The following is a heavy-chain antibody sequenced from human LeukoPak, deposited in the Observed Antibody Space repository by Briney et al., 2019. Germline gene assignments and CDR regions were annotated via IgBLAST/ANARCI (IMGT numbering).Heavy chain of an antibody. D-gene: IGHD3/OR15-3a*01. Sequence: PGGSLRLSCAASGYIFRSHGMHWIRQAPGKGLEWVSAISGSGGSTYYADSVKGRFTISRDNSKNTLYLQMNSLRAEDTAVYYCAKDLAYEFVFWGQGTLVTVSS. J-gene: IGHJ4*02. CDR1: GYIFRSHG. CDR3: AKDLAYEFVF. CDR2: ISGSGGST. V-gene: IGHV3-23*01.